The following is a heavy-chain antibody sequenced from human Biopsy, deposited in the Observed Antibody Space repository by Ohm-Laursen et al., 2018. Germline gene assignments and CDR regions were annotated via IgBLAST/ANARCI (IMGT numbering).Heavy chain of an antibody. CDR2: INPNSGNA. V-gene: IGHV1-2*02. Sequence: SVKVSCKASGYTFAGYYLHWVRQAPGHGLEWMGWINPNSGNANYAQSFQGRLTVTRDTSISTAYMELTSLTLDDTAIYYCARVPAYPSIDGYYGLDLWGQGTTVIVSS. D-gene: IGHD3-9*01. CDR1: GYTFAGYY. J-gene: IGHJ6*02. CDR3: ARVPAYPSIDGYYGLDL.